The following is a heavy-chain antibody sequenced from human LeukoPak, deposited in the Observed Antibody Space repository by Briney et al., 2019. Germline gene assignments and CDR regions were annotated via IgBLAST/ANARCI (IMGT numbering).Heavy chain of an antibody. CDR1: GFTFSSYG. Sequence: GGSLRLSCAASGFTFSSYGMHWVRQAPGKGLEWVAVISYDGSNKYYADSVKGRFTISRDNSKNTLYLQMNSLRAEDTAVYYCAKDRGDSSGLDYWGQGTLVTVSS. J-gene: IGHJ4*02. D-gene: IGHD3-22*01. CDR2: ISYDGSNK. V-gene: IGHV3-30*18. CDR3: AKDRGDSSGLDY.